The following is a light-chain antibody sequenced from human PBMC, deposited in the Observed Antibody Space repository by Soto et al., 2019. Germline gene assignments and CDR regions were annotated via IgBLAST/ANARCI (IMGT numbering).Light chain of an antibody. CDR2: EAS. V-gene: IGKV3-11*01. Sequence: EIVLTQSPATLSLSPGERATLSCRASQSVSSYLAWYQQKPGQAPRLLIYEASNRATGIPARFSGSGSGTDFTLTISSLEPADFAVYYCQQRSNLLTFGGGTKVEIK. J-gene: IGKJ4*01. CDR3: QQRSNLLT. CDR1: QSVSSY.